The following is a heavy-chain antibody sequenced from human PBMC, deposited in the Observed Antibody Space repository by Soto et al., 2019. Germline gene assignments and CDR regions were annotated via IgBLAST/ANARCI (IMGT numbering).Heavy chain of an antibody. D-gene: IGHD2-2*01. CDR1: GGTFSSYA. J-gene: IGHJ6*02. CDR2: IIPIFGTA. V-gene: IGHV1-69*12. Sequence: QVQLVQSGAEVKKPGSSVKVSCKASGGTFSSYAISWVRQAPGQGLEWMGGIIPIFGTANYAQKFQGRVTITADESTXXAXMXXSSLRSEDTAVYYCARVNIVVVPAAIYYYYYGMDVWGQGTTVTVSS. CDR3: ARVNIVVVPAAIYYYYYGMDV.